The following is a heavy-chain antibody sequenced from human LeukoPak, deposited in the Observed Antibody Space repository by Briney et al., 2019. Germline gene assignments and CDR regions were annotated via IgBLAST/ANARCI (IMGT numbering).Heavy chain of an antibody. J-gene: IGHJ1*01. CDR3: ARDDYGDESAEYFQH. Sequence: ASVKVSCKASGYTFTSYGISWVRQAPGQGLEWMGWISAYNGNTNYAQKLRGRVTMTTDTSTSTAYMELRSLRSDDTAVYYCARDDYGDESAEYFQHWGQGTLVTVSS. CDR1: GYTFTSYG. CDR2: ISAYNGNT. D-gene: IGHD4-17*01. V-gene: IGHV1-18*01.